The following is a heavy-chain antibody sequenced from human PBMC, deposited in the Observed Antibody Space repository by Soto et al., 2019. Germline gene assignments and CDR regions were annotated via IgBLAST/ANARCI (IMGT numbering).Heavy chain of an antibody. CDR1: GFTFSSYS. J-gene: IGHJ4*02. V-gene: IGHV3-21*04. CDR2: ISSSSSYI. CDR3: ARGDYYGSGSSQCFDY. D-gene: IGHD3-10*01. Sequence: PGGSLRLSCAASGFTFSSYSMNWVRQAPGKGLEWVSSISSSSSYIYYADSVKGRFTISRDNAKNSLYLQMNSLRAEDTAVYYCARGDYYGSGSSQCFDYWGQGTLVTVSS.